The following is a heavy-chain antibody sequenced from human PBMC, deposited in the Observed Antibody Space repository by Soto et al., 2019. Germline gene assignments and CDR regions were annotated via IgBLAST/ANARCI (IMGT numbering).Heavy chain of an antibody. J-gene: IGHJ5*02. Sequence: GAPVKVSCKASGGTFSSYAISWVRQAPGQGLEWMGGIIPIFGTANYAQKFQGRVTIAADESTSTAYMELSSLRSEDTAVYYCARGPRGSSPTLKYNWFDPWGQGTLVTVSS. V-gene: IGHV1-69*13. CDR2: IIPIFGTA. CDR1: GGTFSSYA. CDR3: ARGPRGSSPTLKYNWFDP. D-gene: IGHD1-26*01.